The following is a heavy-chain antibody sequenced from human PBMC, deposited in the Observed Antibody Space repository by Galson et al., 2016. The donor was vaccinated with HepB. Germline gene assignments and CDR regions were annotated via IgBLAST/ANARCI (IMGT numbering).Heavy chain of an antibody. D-gene: IGHD7-27*01. V-gene: IGHV3-21*01. CDR3: ARDPPLGTPFDY. J-gene: IGHJ4*02. Sequence: LRLSCAASGFTFSNYNMIWVRQAPGKGLEWVSSISSTSSYIYYADSVRGRFTISRDNAKSSLYLQMNSLRADDTAVYYCARDPPLGTPFDYWGQGTLVTVSS. CDR1: GFTFSNYN. CDR2: ISSTSSYI.